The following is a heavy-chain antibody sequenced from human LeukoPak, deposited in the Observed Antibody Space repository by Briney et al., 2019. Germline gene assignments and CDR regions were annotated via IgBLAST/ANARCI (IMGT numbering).Heavy chain of an antibody. Sequence: ASVKVSCKASGYTFTGYYMHWVRQAPGQGLEWMGRINPNSGGTNYAQKFQGRVTMTRDTSISTAYMELSRLRSDDTAVYYCAREHYCSSTSCYVDDGDYYHYMDVWGKGTTVTVSS. CDR2: INPNSGGT. CDR3: AREHYCSSTSCYVDDGDYYHYMDV. D-gene: IGHD2-2*01. CDR1: GYTFTGYY. V-gene: IGHV1-2*06. J-gene: IGHJ6*03.